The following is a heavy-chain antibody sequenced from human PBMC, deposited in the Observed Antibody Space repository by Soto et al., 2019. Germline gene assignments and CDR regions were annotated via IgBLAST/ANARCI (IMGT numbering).Heavy chain of an antibody. J-gene: IGHJ4*02. CDR2: ISGSGGST. D-gene: IGHD1-1*01. CDR3: AKQPSTACVDY. Sequence: EVQLLESGGGLVQPGESLRLSCAASGFTFSSYAMGWVRQAPGKGLEWVSTISGSGGSTFYADSVKGRFTISRDNSKNTVNLQMNSLRAEDTAVYDGAKQPSTACVDYWGQGALGSVSS. CDR1: GFTFSSYA. V-gene: IGHV3-23*01.